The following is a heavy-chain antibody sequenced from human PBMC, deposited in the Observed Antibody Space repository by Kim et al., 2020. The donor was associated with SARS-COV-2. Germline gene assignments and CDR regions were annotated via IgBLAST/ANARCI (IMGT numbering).Heavy chain of an antibody. CDR3: ARPRAAAWGDIDY. CDR1: GYSFTSYW. V-gene: IGHV5-51*01. Sequence: GESLKISCKGSGYSFTSYWIGWVRQMPGKGLEWMGIIYPGDSDTRYSPSFQGQVTISADKSISTAYLQWSSLKASGTAMYYCARPRAAAWGDIDYCGQGTLVPVSS. CDR2: IYPGDSDT. J-gene: IGHJ4*02. D-gene: IGHD6-13*01.